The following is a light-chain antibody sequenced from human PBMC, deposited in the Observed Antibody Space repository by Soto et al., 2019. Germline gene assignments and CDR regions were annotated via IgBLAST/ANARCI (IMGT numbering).Light chain of an antibody. CDR1: RSINSF. CDR2: GAS. V-gene: IGKV3-20*01. CDR3: QQYGGSTRT. Sequence: EIVLTQSPGTLSLSPGEAATLSCRASRSINSFLAWYQQRRGQAPRLLIHGASNRATGIPDRFSGSGSGTDFTLTISRLVPEDFAVYYCQQYGGSTRTFGQGTKVDIK. J-gene: IGKJ1*01.